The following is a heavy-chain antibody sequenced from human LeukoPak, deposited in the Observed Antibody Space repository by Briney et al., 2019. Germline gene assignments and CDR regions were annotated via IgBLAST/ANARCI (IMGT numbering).Heavy chain of an antibody. CDR3: AKQDIRSSGWYD. J-gene: IGHJ4*02. CDR2: IDDSGGST. V-gene: IGHV3-23*01. CDR1: GFTFSSHA. D-gene: IGHD6-19*01. Sequence: GGSLRLSCAASGFTFSSHAMSWVRQAAGKGPEWVSGIDDSGGSTYYADSVKGRFTISRDNSKNTLYLQVNSLRVEDTAVYYCAKQDIRSSGWYDWGQGTLVTVSS.